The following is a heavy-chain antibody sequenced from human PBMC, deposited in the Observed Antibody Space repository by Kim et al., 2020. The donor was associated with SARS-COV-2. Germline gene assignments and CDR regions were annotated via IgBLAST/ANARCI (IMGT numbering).Heavy chain of an antibody. CDR1: GGTFSSYA. CDR2: IIPILGIA. J-gene: IGHJ3*02. CDR3: ARAAENDAFDI. V-gene: IGHV1-69*04. Sequence: SVKVSCKASGGTFSSYAISWVRQAPGQGLEWMGRIIPILGIANYAQKFQGRVTITADKSTSTAYMELSSLRSEDTTVYYCARAAENDAFDIWGQGTMVTVSS.